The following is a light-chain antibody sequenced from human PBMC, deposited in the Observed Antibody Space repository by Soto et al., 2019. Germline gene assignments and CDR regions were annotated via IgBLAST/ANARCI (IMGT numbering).Light chain of an antibody. V-gene: IGKV3-15*01. CDR1: QSVSSN. CDR3: QQYNNWPPLT. J-gene: IGKJ4*01. Sequence: EIVLTQSQGTLSLSPCERATLSSSASQSVSSNLAWYQQKPGQAPRLLIYGASTRATGIPARFSGSGSGTEFTLTISSLQSEDFAVYYCQQYNNWPPLTFGGGTKVDIK. CDR2: GAS.